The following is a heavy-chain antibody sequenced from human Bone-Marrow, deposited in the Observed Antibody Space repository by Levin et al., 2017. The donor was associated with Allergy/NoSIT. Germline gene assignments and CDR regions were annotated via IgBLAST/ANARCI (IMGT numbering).Heavy chain of an antibody. D-gene: IGHD3-9*01. J-gene: IGHJ4*02. CDR3: ARAPYDILTGYYIFDY. Sequence: GESLKISCAASGFTFSSYSMNWVRQAPGKGLEWVSSISSSSSYIYYADSVKGRFTISRDNAKNSLYLQMNSLRAEDTAVYYCARAPYDILTGYYIFDYWGQGTLVTVSS. V-gene: IGHV3-21*01. CDR2: ISSSSSYI. CDR1: GFTFSSYS.